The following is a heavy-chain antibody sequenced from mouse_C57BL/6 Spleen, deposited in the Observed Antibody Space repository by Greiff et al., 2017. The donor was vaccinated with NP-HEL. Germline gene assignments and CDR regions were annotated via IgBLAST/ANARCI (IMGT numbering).Heavy chain of an antibody. CDR3: ARGRSYFHFDF. D-gene: IGHD2-10*01. V-gene: IGHV1-54*01. CDR1: GYAFTNYL. J-gene: IGHJ2*01. Sequence: QVQLQQSGAELVRPGTSVKVSCKASGYAFTNYLIEWVKQRPGQGLEWIGVINPGSGGTNYNEKFKGKATLTADKSSSTAYMQLSSLTSADSAVYFCARGRSYFHFDFWPKDNTLTVLS. CDR2: INPGSGGT.